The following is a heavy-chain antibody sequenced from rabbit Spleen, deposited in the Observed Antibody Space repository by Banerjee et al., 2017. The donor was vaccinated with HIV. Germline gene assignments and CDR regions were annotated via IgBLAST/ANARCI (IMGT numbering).Heavy chain of an antibody. CDR3: ARDLPSVVGWNFNL. D-gene: IGHD1-1*01. Sequence: QEQLVESGGGLVRPEGSLKLSCTASGFSFSNKAVMCWVRQAPGKGLQWIACIDTSNGDTDYANWPKGRFTISKASSTTVTLQMTSLTVADTATYFCARDLPSVVGWNFNLWGQGTLVTVS. J-gene: IGHJ4*01. V-gene: IGHV1S45*01. CDR1: GFSFSNKAV. CDR2: IDTSNGDT.